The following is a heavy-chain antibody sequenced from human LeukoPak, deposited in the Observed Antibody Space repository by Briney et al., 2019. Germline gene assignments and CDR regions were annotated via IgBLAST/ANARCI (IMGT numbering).Heavy chain of an antibody. CDR2: TYYRTRWYF. D-gene: IGHD6-19*01. V-gene: IGHV6-1*01. CDR3: ARGGAGWYVSVLDP. CDR1: GDSVSNNGAS. J-gene: IGHJ5*02. Sequence: SQTLSLTCAISGDSVSNNGASWNWIRQSPSRGLEWLGRTYYRTRWYFDYAVSVRSRATINPDTSKNQFSLQLDSVPPEDTAVYYCARGGAGWYVSVLDPWGQGTLVTVSS.